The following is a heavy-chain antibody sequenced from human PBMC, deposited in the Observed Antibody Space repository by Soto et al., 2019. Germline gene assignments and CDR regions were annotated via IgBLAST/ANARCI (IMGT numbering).Heavy chain of an antibody. CDR1: GYTFTNYW. CDR3: AASIFYYGMDV. CDR2: IYPGDSDT. J-gene: IGHJ6*02. V-gene: IGHV5-51*01. Sequence: GESLKISCQGSGYTFTNYWIGWVRQMPGKGLEWMGIIYPGDSDTKYNPSFQGQVTISGDKSITTTYLQWSSLKASDTAIYYCAASIFYYGMDVWGQGTTVTVSS.